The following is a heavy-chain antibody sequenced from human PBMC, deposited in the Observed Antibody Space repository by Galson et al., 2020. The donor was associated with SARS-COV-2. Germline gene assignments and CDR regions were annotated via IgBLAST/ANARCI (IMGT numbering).Heavy chain of an antibody. Sequence: PGGSLRLSCAASGFIFSNYAMNWARQAPGRGLEWVSTISGSGGGTYYSDSVKGRFTISRDNSKNTLYLQMNSLRAEDTAVYYCAKGREGTVTSAGDYWGQGTLVTVSS. CDR3: AKGREGTVTSAGDY. D-gene: IGHD4-17*01. CDR2: ISGSGGGT. CDR1: GFIFSNYA. V-gene: IGHV3-23*01. J-gene: IGHJ4*02.